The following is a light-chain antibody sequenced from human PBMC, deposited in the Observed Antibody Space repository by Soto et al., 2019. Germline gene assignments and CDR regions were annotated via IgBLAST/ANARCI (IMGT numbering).Light chain of an antibody. Sequence: ALTQPPSASGSPGQSVTISCTGTSSDIGAYIYVSWYQQHPGKAPKLMISEVSRRPSGVPERFSGSKSGNTASLTVSGLQADDEAHYYCSSYAGSNNFVFGTGTKV. CDR2: EVS. CDR3: SSYAGSNNFV. CDR1: SSDIGAYIY. J-gene: IGLJ1*01. V-gene: IGLV2-8*01.